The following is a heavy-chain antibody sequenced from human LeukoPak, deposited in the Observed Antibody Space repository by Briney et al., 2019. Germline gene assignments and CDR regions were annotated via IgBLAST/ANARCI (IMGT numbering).Heavy chain of an antibody. D-gene: IGHD1-14*01. J-gene: IGHJ6*02. CDR3: ARVGYRNGMDV. CDR1: GFTFSSYW. CDR2: INSDGSST. V-gene: IGHV3-74*01. Sequence: GGSLRLSCAASGFTFSSYWMHWVRQAPGKGLVWVPRINSDGSSTSYADSVKGRFTISRDNAKNTLYLQMNSQRAEDTAVYYCARVGYRNGMDVWGQGTTVTVSS.